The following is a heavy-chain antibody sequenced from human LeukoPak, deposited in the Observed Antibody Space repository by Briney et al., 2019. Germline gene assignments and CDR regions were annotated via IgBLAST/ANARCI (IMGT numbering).Heavy chain of an antibody. V-gene: IGHV3-9*01. CDR3: ARASQSGRYYPFDY. D-gene: IGHD1-26*01. CDR1: GFTFDDYA. J-gene: IGHJ4*02. CDR2: ISWNRGTI. Sequence: PGGSLRLSCAASGFTFDDYAMHWVRQAPGKGLEWVSGISWNRGTIGYADSVRGRFTISRDNAKNSLYLQMNSLRAEDTAFYYCARASQSGRYYPFDYWGQGTLVTVSS.